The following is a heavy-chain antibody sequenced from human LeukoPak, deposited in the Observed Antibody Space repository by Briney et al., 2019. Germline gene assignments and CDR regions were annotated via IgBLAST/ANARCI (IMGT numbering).Heavy chain of an antibody. CDR2: ISGSGGSI. CDR3: AKPTILRYFDFDY. J-gene: IGHJ4*02. CDR1: GFTFSSYA. D-gene: IGHD3-9*01. Sequence: GGSLRLSCAASGFTFSSYAMSWVRQAPGKGLEWVSAISGSGGSIYYADSVKGRFTISRDNSKNTLYLQVNSLRAEDTAVYYCAKPTILRYFDFDYWGQGTLVTVSS. V-gene: IGHV3-23*01.